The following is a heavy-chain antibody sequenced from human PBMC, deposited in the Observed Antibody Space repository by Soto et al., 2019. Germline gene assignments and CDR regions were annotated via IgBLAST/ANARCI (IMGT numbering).Heavy chain of an antibody. J-gene: IGHJ6*03. V-gene: IGHV3-66*01. CDR1: GFTVSSNY. Sequence: GGSLRLSCAASGFTVSSNYMSWVRQAPGKGLEWVSVIYSGGSTYYADSVKGRFTISRDNSKNTLYLQMNSLRAEDTAVYYCALSTVPYYYYYMDVWGKGTTVTVSS. CDR3: ALSTVPYYYYYMDV. CDR2: IYSGGST. D-gene: IGHD4-17*01.